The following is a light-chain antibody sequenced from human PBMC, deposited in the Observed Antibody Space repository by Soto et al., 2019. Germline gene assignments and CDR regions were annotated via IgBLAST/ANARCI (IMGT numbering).Light chain of an antibody. J-gene: IGLJ2*01. CDR1: SSDVGGYNY. Sequence: QSVLTQPASVSGSPGQSITISCIATSSDVGGYNYVSWFQQYPGKAPKLMIYEVINRPSGVSNRFSGSKSGNTASLIISGLQAEDEADYYCSSYTSSSTLVFGGGTKVTVL. CDR2: EVI. CDR3: SSYTSSSTLV. V-gene: IGLV2-14*01.